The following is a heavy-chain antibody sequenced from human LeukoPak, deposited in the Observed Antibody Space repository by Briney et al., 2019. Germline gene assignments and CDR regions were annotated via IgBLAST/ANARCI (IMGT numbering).Heavy chain of an antibody. CDR3: ARDLQQLGLDYRGWFDP. CDR2: INPNSGGT. J-gene: IGHJ5*02. CDR1: GYTFTGYY. V-gene: IGHV1-2*02. D-gene: IGHD6-13*01. Sequence: GASVKVSCKASGYTFTGYYMHWVRQAPGQGLEWMGWINPNSGGTNYAQKFQGRVTMTRDTSISTAYMELSRLRSDDTAVYYCARDLQQLGLDYRGWFDPWGQGTLVTVSS.